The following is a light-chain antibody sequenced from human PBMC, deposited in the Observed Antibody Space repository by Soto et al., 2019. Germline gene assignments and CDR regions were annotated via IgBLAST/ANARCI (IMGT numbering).Light chain of an antibody. Sequence: ENVLTQSPGILSLSPGERVTLSFRASQTISDNYFAWYQQKPGQAPRLLIYGISTRATGIPDRFSGSGSGTDFTLTISRLEPEDFATYYCQQSYRTPLTFGPGTKVDIK. CDR2: GIS. V-gene: IGKV3-20*01. CDR1: QTISDNY. J-gene: IGKJ3*01. CDR3: QQSYRTPLT.